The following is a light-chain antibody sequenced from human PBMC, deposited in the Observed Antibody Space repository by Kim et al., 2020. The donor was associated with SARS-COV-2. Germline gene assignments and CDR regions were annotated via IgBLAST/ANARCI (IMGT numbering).Light chain of an antibody. Sequence: SPGERGTLSCTASQSVTCNYLAWYQQIPGLAPRLLIYAASNRATGIPDRFSGSGSATDFTLTITRLEPEDFAVYYCQQYGTSPSTFGQGTKLEI. CDR1: QSVTCNY. CDR2: AAS. J-gene: IGKJ2*01. V-gene: IGKV3-20*01. CDR3: QQYGTSPST.